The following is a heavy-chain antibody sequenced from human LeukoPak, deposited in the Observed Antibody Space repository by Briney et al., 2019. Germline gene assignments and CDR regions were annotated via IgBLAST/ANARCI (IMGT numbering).Heavy chain of an antibody. CDR3: ARDCGDRAAYGMDV. CDR1: GGSFSGYC. J-gene: IGHJ6*02. V-gene: IGHV4-34*01. Sequence: SETLSLTCAVYGGSFSGYCWSWIRQPPGKGLEWIGEINHSGSTNYNPSLKSRVTISVDTSKNQFSLKLSSVTAADTAVYYCARDCGDRAAYGMDVWGQGTTVTVSS. D-gene: IGHD2-21*01. CDR2: INHSGST.